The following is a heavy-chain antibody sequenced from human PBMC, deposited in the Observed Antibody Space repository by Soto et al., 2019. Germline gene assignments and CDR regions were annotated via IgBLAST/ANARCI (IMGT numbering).Heavy chain of an antibody. CDR3: ARDRGYNSGRSAAFDI. V-gene: IGHV3-48*02. Sequence: LRLSCAASGFTFSSFGMNWVRQAPGKGLEWVSFISGANTMVYADSVKGRFSISRDNAKNSVYLQLNSLRDEDTAVYYCARDRGYNSGRSAAFDIWGRGTMVTVSS. CDR2: ISGANTMV. CDR1: GFTFSSFG. D-gene: IGHD3-10*01. J-gene: IGHJ3*02.